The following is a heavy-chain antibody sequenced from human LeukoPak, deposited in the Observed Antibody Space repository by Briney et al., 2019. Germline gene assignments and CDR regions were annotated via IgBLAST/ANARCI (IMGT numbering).Heavy chain of an antibody. D-gene: IGHD4-17*01. V-gene: IGHV4-39*01. CDR2: LYSGGSS. CDR3: ARTYGDYSYNCFDP. CDR1: GDSISRVGYY. Sequence: SETLSLTCTVSGDSISRVGYYWGWIRQTPGKGLEWIGSLYSGGSSYYNPSLKSRVTISVDTSKNQFSLKLRSVTAADTALYFCARTYGDYSYNCFDPWGQGTLVTVSS. J-gene: IGHJ5*02.